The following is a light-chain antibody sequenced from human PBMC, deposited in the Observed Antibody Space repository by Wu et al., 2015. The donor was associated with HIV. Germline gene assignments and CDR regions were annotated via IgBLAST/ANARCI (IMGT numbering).Light chain of an antibody. CDR3: QQYGNSPFT. V-gene: IGKV3-20*01. CDR1: QSVSSAY. J-gene: IGKJ3*01. Sequence: EILLTQSPGTLSLSPGERATLSCRASQSVSSAYLGWYQQKPGQAPRLLIFGTSTRATGIPDRFSGSGSGTDFTLTIGRLEPEDSAVYYCQQYGNSPFTFGPGTKWRSN. CDR2: GTS.